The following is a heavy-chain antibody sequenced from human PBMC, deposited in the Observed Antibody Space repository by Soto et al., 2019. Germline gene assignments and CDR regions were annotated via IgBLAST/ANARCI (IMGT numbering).Heavy chain of an antibody. CDR3: VRQYSSSPYYFDS. CDR2: IYYRGST. V-gene: IGHV4-39*01. D-gene: IGHD2-2*01. Sequence: SETLSLTCTVSGDSISSSDWYWGWIRQPPGKGLEWIGNIYYRGSTYYKPSLKSRVTVSADTSNNQFSLKLGSVSAADTAVYYCVRQYSSSPYYFDSWGQGILVTVS. CDR1: GDSISSSDWY. J-gene: IGHJ4*02.